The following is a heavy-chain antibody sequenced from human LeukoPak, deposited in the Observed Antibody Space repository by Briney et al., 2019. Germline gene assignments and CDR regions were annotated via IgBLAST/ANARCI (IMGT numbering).Heavy chain of an antibody. Sequence: SETLSLTCTVSGGSISSGDYYWSWIRQPPGKGLEWIGYIYYSGSTYYNPSLKSRVTMSVDTSKNQFSLKLSSVTAADTAVYYCARHAGGIAAAGTRPFDYWGQGTLVTVSS. CDR2: IYYSGST. J-gene: IGHJ4*02. V-gene: IGHV4-30-4*01. CDR3: ARHAGGIAAAGTRPFDY. D-gene: IGHD6-13*01. CDR1: GGSISSGDYY.